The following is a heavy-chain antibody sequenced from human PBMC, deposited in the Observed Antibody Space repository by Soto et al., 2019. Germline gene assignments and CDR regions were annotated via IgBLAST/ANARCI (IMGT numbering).Heavy chain of an antibody. CDR1: GFTFSNAW. J-gene: IGHJ4*02. D-gene: IGHD3-22*01. CDR3: TTYYYDSSGYYFHYFDY. CDR2: IKSKTDGGTT. V-gene: IGHV3-15*07. Sequence: GGSLRLSCAASGFTFSNAWMNWVRQAPGKGLEWVGRIKSKTDGGTTDYAAPVKGRFTISRDDSKNTLYLQMNSLKTEDTAVYYCTTYYYDSSGYYFHYFDYWGQGTLVTVSS.